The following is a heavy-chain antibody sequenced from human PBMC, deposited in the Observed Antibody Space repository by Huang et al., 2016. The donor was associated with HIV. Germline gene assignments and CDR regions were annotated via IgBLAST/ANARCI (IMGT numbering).Heavy chain of an antibody. J-gene: IGHJ4*02. V-gene: IGHV3-74*01. CDR1: GFSISSYW. Sequence: EVQLVESGGGLVQPGGSLRLSCAASGFSISSYWMHWVRQAPGKGLVWVSRMNSDGSSTSYADSVKGRVTISRDNAKNTLYLQMNSLRAEDTAVYYCARDPRIQSWLNFFDYWGQGTLVSVSS. CDR2: MNSDGSST. CDR3: ARDPRIQSWLNFFDY. D-gene: IGHD3-22*01.